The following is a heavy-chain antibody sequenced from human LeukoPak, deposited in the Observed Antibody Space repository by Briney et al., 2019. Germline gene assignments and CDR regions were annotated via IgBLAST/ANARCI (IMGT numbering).Heavy chain of an antibody. V-gene: IGHV3-30*03. CDR1: EFTFSSYS. CDR2: ISYDGSNK. J-gene: IGHJ4*02. Sequence: PGGSLRLSCAASEFTFSSYSMNWVRQAPGKGLEWVAVISYDGSNKYYADSVKGRFTISRDNSKNTLYLQMNSLRAEDTAVYYCARDLTVPPRESLYFDYWGQGTLVTVSS. D-gene: IGHD3-10*01. CDR3: ARDLTVPPRESLYFDY.